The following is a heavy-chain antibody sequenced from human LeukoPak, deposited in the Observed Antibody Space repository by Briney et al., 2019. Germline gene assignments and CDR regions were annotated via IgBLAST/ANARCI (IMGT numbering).Heavy chain of an antibody. CDR1: GFTVSSNY. CDR2: IYTGGST. Sequence: PGGSLRLSCAASGFTVSSNYMNWVRQAPGKGLEWVAVIYTGGSTYYAESVEGRFTISRHNSKNTLYLQMNSLRADDTAVYYCARDRPEGGELDFDYWGQGTLVTVSS. V-gene: IGHV3-53*04. D-gene: IGHD1-26*01. CDR3: ARDRPEGGELDFDY. J-gene: IGHJ4*02.